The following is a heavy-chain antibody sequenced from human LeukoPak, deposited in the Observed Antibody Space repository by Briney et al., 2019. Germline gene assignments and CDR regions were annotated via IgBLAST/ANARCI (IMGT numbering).Heavy chain of an antibody. V-gene: IGHV1-3*03. CDR3: ARGGQQWRGGNYFDS. Sequence: ASVKVSCKASGYTFTDYALHWVRQAPGQSLEWMGWITTGRGETRYSQDFQRRITLTRDKSANTVYMDLSDLTSEDTAIYYCARGGQQWRGGNYFDSWGQGTLVAVSS. J-gene: IGHJ4*02. CDR2: ITTGRGET. CDR1: GYTFTDYA. D-gene: IGHD6-19*01.